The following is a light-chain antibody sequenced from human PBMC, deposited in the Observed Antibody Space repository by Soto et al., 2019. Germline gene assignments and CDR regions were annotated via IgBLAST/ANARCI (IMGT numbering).Light chain of an antibody. CDR3: QQYGSSPT. Sequence: ENVLTQSPGTLSLSPGERATISCRSSKSVSSSYLAWYQHKPGQAPRLLIYDVSSRATGIPDRFSGSGSGTDFTLTISRLEPEDFAVYYCQQYGSSPTFGQGTKVEIK. CDR1: KSVSSSY. CDR2: DVS. V-gene: IGKV3-20*01. J-gene: IGKJ1*01.